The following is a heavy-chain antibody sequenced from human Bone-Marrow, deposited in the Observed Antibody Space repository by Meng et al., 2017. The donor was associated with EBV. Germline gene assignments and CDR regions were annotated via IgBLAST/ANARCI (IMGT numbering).Heavy chain of an antibody. Sequence: QVQVVQSGAEVRKPGASVNVACETSGYTFIVSYIHWVRQAPGQGLEWMGRVNPTTGDSNYAQHFQGRVTMTRDKSINTASMELASLTPDDTAMYYCAVLLSTPLAFDSWGQGTLVTVSS. CDR3: AVLLSTPLAFDS. J-gene: IGHJ4*02. D-gene: IGHD5/OR15-5a*01. V-gene: IGHV1-2*06. CDR2: VNPTTGDS. CDR1: GYTFIVSY.